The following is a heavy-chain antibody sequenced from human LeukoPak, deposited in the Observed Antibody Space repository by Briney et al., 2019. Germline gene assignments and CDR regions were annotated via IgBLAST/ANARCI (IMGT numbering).Heavy chain of an antibody. CDR2: MYYSGST. CDR1: GGSISSGDYY. D-gene: IGHD3-22*01. V-gene: IGHV4-30-4*01. Sequence: SETLSLTCTVSGGSISSGDYYWSWIRQPPGKGLEWIAYMYYSGSTYYTPSLKSRVTMSADTSTNQLSLKLSSVTAADTAVYYCARPYYYDSRIDPWGQGILVTVSS. J-gene: IGHJ5*02. CDR3: ARPYYYDSRIDP.